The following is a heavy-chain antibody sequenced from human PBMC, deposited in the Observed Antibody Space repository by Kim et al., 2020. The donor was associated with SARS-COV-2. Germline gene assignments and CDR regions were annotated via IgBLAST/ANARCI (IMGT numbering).Heavy chain of an antibody. CDR2: ISWNSGSI. V-gene: IGHV3-9*01. Sequence: SLRLSCAASGFTFDDYAMHWVRQAPGKGLEWVSGISWNSGSIGYADSVKGRFTISRDNAKNSLYLQMNSLRAEDTALYYCAKASGYFSESGMDVWGQGTTVTVSS. CDR3: AKASGYFSESGMDV. CDR1: GFTFDDYA. D-gene: IGHD2-15*01. J-gene: IGHJ6*02.